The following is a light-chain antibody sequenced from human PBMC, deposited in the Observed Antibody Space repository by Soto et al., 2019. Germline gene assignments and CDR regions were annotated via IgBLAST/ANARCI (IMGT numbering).Light chain of an antibody. CDR2: GAS. CDR1: QSVSSSS. V-gene: IGKV3-20*01. CDR3: LQYDNSAWT. J-gene: IGKJ1*01. Sequence: EMVLTQSPGTLSLSPGQRATLSCRASQSVSSSSLAWYQQKPGQAPRLLIYGASSRATGIPDRFSGRGSGTDFTLTIRGLEPEDFAVYYCLQYDNSAWTFGQGTKVELK.